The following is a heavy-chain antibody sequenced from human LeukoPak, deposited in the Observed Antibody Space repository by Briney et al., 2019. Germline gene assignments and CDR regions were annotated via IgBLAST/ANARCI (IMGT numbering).Heavy chain of an antibody. V-gene: IGHV3-30*18. Sequence: PGGSLRLSCAASGFTFSSYGMHWVRQAPGKGLEWVAVISYDGSNKYYADSVKGRFTISRDNSKNTLYLQMNSLRAEDTAVYYCAKIRLTVTGMDVWGKGTTVTVSS. D-gene: IGHD4-17*01. J-gene: IGHJ6*04. CDR3: AKIRLTVTGMDV. CDR1: GFTFSSYG. CDR2: ISYDGSNK.